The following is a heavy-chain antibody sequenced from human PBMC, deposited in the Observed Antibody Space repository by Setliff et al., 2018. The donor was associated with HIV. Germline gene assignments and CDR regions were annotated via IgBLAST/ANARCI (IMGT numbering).Heavy chain of an antibody. CDR2: IYITGDT. J-gene: IGHJ6*03. CDR3: NIYYYYYMDV. V-gene: IGHV4-61*09. Sequence: LSLPFLFSCFSINRGTYYWTWIRQSAGKGLEWIGHIYITGDTDYNPSLKSRVTISVDTSKNQFSLMLDSVTAADTAVYYCNIYYYYYMDVWGKGTTVTVSS. CDR1: CFSINRGTYY.